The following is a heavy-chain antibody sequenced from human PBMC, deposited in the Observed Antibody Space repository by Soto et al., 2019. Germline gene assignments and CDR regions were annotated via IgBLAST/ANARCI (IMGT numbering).Heavy chain of an antibody. CDR2: ISSSGSTI. CDR3: ARDGEWEPRYAFDI. J-gene: IGHJ3*02. V-gene: IGHV3-48*03. Sequence: EVQLVESGGGLVQPGGSLRLSCAASGFTFSSYEMNWVRQAPGKGLEWVSYISSSGSTIYYADSVKGRFTISRDNAKNSLYLQMNSLRAEDTAVYYCARDGEWEPRYAFDIWGQGTMVTVSS. CDR1: GFTFSSYE. D-gene: IGHD1-26*01.